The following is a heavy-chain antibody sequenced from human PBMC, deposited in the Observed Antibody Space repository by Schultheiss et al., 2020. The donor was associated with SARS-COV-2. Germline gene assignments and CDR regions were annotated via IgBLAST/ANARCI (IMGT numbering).Heavy chain of an antibody. J-gene: IGHJ4*02. CDR1: GFTFSSYS. Sequence: GGSLRLSCAASGFTFSSYSMNWVRQAPGKGLEWVSYISGGSTYYADSVKGRFTISRDNAKNTLYVQMNSLRAEDTAVYYCASLMVASRLDYWGQGTLVTVSS. V-gene: IGHV3-21*05. CDR2: ISGGST. CDR3: ASLMVASRLDY. D-gene: IGHD2-8*01.